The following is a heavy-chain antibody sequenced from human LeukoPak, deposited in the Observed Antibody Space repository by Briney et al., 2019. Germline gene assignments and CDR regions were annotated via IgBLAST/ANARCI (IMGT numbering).Heavy chain of an antibody. CDR3: ARTAAAGLGPFDY. D-gene: IGHD6-25*01. V-gene: IGHV4-39*07. CDR1: GGSISSSSYY. J-gene: IGHJ4*02. Sequence: SETLSLASTVSGGSISSSSYYWGWIRQPPGKGLEWIGSIYYSGSTYYNPSLKSRVTISVDTSKNQFSLKLSSVTAADTAVYYCARTAAAGLGPFDYWGQGTLVTVSS. CDR2: IYYSGST.